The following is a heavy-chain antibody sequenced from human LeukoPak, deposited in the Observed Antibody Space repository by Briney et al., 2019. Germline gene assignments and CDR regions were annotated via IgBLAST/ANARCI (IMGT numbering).Heavy chain of an antibody. CDR1: GYTFTSYG. D-gene: IGHD6-19*01. CDR2: ISAYNGNT. V-gene: IGHV1-18*01. CDR3: AREMAVAGSGVIDS. J-gene: IGHJ4*02. Sequence: ASVKVSCKASGYTFTSYGISWVRQAPGQGLEWMGWISAYNGNTHYAQKFQGRVTMTTDTSTNTAYMELRSLRSDDTAVYYCAREMAVAGSGVIDSWGQGTLVTVSS.